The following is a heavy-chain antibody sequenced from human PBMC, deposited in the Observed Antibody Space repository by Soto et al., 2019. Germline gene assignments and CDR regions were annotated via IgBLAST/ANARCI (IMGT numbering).Heavy chain of an antibody. V-gene: IGHV4-30-2*01. D-gene: IGHD5-18*01. CDR3: ATDGSYGSFDY. CDR2: IYHSGST. CDR1: GGSISSGGYS. J-gene: IGHJ4*02. Sequence: PSETLSLTCAVSGGSISSGGYSWSWIRQPPGKGLEWIGYIYHSGSTYYNPSLKSRVTISVDRSKNQFSLKLSSVTAADTEVYYCATDGSYGSFDYWGQGTLVTVSS.